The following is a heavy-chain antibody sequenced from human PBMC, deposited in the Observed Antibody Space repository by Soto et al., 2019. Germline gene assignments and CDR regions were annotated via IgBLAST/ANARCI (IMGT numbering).Heavy chain of an antibody. V-gene: IGHV4-31*03. Sequence: SETLSLTCTVSGGSISSGGYYWSWIRQHPGKGLEWIGYIYYSGSTYYNPSLKSRVTISVDTSKNQFSLKLSSVTAADTAVYYCARVTYFYGSDPSGWFDPWGQGTLVTVSS. J-gene: IGHJ5*02. D-gene: IGHD3-10*01. CDR2: IYYSGST. CDR3: ARVTYFYGSDPSGWFDP. CDR1: GGSISSGGYY.